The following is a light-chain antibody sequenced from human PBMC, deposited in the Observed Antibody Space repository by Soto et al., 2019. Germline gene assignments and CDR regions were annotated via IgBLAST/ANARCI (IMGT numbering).Light chain of an antibody. CDR2: QDS. CDR3: QAWDSRTALYV. CDR1: KSGDKY. J-gene: IGLJ1*01. Sequence: SYELTQPPSVSVSPGQTASITCSGDKSGDKYACWYQQKPGQSPVLVIYQDSKRPSGIPERFSGSNSENTATLTISGTQAKDEADYYCQAWDSRTALYVFGTGTKLTVL. V-gene: IGLV3-1*01.